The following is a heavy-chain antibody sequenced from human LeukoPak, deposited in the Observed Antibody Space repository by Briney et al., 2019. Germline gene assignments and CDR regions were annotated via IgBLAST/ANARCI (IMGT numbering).Heavy chain of an antibody. CDR3: AKSSGPGGYYYYGMDV. Sequence: QPGGSLRLSCAASGFTFSSYWMHWVRQAPGKGLEWVSGISGDGGITYYADSVRGRFTISRDNSKNTLYLQMNSLRAEDTAVYYCAKSSGPGGYYYYGMDVWGQGTTVTVSS. CDR2: ISGDGGIT. CDR1: GFTFSSYW. V-gene: IGHV3-23*01. D-gene: IGHD6-19*01. J-gene: IGHJ6*02.